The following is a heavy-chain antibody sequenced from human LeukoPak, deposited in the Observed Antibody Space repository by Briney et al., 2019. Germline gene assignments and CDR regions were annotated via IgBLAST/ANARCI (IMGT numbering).Heavy chain of an antibody. V-gene: IGHV3-30*02. CDR2: IRYDGSNK. Sequence: GGSLRLSCAASGFTFSSYGMHWVRQAPGKGLEWVAFIRYDGSNKYYADSVKGRFTISRDNSKNTLYLQMNSLKTEDTAVYYCATEGSSSSHVGYLDLWGRGTLVTVSS. D-gene: IGHD6-13*01. J-gene: IGHJ2*01. CDR1: GFTFSSYG. CDR3: ATEGSSSSHVGYLDL.